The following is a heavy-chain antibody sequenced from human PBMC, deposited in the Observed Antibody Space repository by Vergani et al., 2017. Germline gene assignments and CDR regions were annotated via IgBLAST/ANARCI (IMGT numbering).Heavy chain of an antibody. CDR1: DFKFDQFG. CDR3: ARGALYSFYYFMDV. J-gene: IGHJ6*03. D-gene: IGHD3-10*02. Sequence: EVELLDSGGKVVRPGGSLRLSCVASDFKFDQFGMMWVRQSPGKGPEWVAGISYNGLDVGYSETVEGRFTISRDNSKNSLLLQMNNVRAEDTASYHCARGALYSFYYFMDVWGKGTTVKVSS. V-gene: IGHV3-20*01. CDR2: ISYNGLDV.